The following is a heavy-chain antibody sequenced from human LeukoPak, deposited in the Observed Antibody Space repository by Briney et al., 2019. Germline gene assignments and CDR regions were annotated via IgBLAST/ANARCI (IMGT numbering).Heavy chain of an antibody. CDR3: ARASGVDWFDP. D-gene: IGHD1-26*01. CDR1: GGSISSSNW. V-gene: IGHV4-4*02. CDR2: IYHSGST. Sequence: SETLSLTCAVSGGSISSSNWWSWVRQPPGKGLEWIGEIYHSGSTNYNPSLKSRVTISVDTSKNQFSLKLSSVTAADTAVYYCARASGVDWFDPWGQGTLVTVSS. J-gene: IGHJ5*02.